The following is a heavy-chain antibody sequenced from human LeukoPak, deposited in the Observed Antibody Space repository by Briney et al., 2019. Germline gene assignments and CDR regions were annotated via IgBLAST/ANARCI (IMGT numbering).Heavy chain of an antibody. CDR3: ARCSADYGDY. V-gene: IGHV4-30-4*01. CDR2: IYYTGST. Sequence: SETLSLTCTVSGGSVSSGDYYWSWIRQPPGKGLEWIGFIYYTGSTYYNPSLKSRVTISVDTSRKQFALKLSSVTAADTAVYYCARCSADYGDYWGQGTLVTVSS. J-gene: IGHJ4*02. CDR1: GGSVSSGDYY.